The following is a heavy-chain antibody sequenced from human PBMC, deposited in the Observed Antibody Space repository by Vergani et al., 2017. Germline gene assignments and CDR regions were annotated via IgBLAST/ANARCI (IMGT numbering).Heavy chain of an antibody. CDR3: AXDGMPNPLYYYYYGMDV. J-gene: IGHJ6*02. CDR1: GYTFTGYY. D-gene: IGHD1-26*01. V-gene: IGHV1-2*02. CDR2: INPNSGGT. Sequence: QVQLVQSGAEVKKPGASVKVSCKASGYTFTGYYMHWVRQAPGQGLEWMGWINPNSGGTNYAQKFQGRVTMTRDTSISAADMELSRLRSDDTAVYYCAXDGMPNPLYYYYYGMDVWGQGTTVTVSS.